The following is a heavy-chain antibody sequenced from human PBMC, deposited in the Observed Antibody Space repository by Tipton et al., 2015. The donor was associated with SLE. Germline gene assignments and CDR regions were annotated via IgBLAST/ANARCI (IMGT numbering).Heavy chain of an antibody. D-gene: IGHD2-15*01. CDR1: GGPFSSGGYY. Sequence: LRLSCTVSGGPFSSGGYYWSWIRQAAGKGLEWIGRIDTSGNTKYNPSLESRVTISEDTSKKQFSLRLNSVTAADTAVYYCARGSVVADDYWGQGTLVTVSS. CDR2: IDTSGNT. CDR3: ARGSVVADDY. J-gene: IGHJ4*02. V-gene: IGHV4-61*02.